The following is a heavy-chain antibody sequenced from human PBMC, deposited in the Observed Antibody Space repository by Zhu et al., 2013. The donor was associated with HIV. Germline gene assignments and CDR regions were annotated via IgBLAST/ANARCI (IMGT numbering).Heavy chain of an antibody. CDR1: GGTFSSYA. CDR2: IIPIFGTA. CDR3: ARRDSYAAPTYYYGMDV. V-gene: IGHV1-69*12. Sequence: QVQLVQSGAEVKKPGSSVKVSCKASGGTFSSYAISWVRQAPGQGLEWMGGIIPIFGTANYAQKFQGRVTITADESTSTAYMELSSLRSEDTAVYYCARRDSYAAPTYYYGMDVWGQGDHGSPSP. J-gene: IGHJ6*02. D-gene: IGHD3-16*01.